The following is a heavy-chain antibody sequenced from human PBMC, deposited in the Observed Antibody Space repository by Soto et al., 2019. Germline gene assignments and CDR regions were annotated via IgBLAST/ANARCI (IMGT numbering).Heavy chain of an antibody. J-gene: IGHJ4*02. CDR2: IRSKAYGGTT. CDR1: GFTFGDYA. V-gene: IGHV3-49*03. Sequence: GGSLRLPCTASGFTFGDYAMSWFRQAPGKGLEWVGFIRSKAYGGTTEYAASVKGRFTISRDDSKSIAYLQMNSLKTEDTAVYYCTREARGYGFDYWGQGTLVTVSS. CDR3: TREARGYGFDY. D-gene: IGHD5-18*01.